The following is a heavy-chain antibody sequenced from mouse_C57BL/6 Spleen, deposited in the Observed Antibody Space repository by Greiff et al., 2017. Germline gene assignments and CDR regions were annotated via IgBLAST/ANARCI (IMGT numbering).Heavy chain of an antibody. J-gene: IGHJ2*01. CDR3: ARDYDDG. Sequence: QVQLQQPGAELVRPGTSVKLSCKASGYTFTSYWMHWVKQRPGQGLEWIGVIDPSDSYTNYNQKFKGKATLTVDTSSSTAYMQLSSLTSEDSAVYYCARDYDDGWGKGTTLTVSS. CDR1: GYTFTSYW. CDR2: IDPSDSYT. V-gene: IGHV1-59*01.